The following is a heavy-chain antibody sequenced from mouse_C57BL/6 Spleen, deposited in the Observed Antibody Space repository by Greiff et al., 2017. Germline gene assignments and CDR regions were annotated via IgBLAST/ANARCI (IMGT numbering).Heavy chain of an antibody. Sequence: VQLQQSGPELVKPGASVTISCKASGYSFTAYNLNWVKQSNGKSLEWIGVINPNYGTTSYNQKFKGKATLTVDHSSSTAYMQLNSLTSEDSAVYYCAREGIYDGYPYAMDYWGQGTSVTVSS. J-gene: IGHJ4*01. V-gene: IGHV1-39*01. D-gene: IGHD2-3*01. CDR2: INPNYGTT. CDR3: AREGIYDGYPYAMDY. CDR1: GYSFTAYN.